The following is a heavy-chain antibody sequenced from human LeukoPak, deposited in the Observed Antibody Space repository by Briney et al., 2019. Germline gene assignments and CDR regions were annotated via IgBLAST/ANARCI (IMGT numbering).Heavy chain of an antibody. V-gene: IGHV4-59*08. CDR2: IYYSGST. D-gene: IGHD6-13*01. J-gene: IGHJ3*02. Sequence: SETLSLTCTVSGGSISSYYWSWIWQPPGKGLEWIGYIYYSGSTNYNPSLKSRVTISVDTSKDQFSLKLSSVTAADTAVYYCARHRIAAAGTGAFDIWGQGTMVTVSS. CDR3: ARHRIAAAGTGAFDI. CDR1: GGSISSYY.